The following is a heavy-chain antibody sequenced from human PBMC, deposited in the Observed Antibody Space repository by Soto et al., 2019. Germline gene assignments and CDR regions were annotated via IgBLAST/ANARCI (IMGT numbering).Heavy chain of an antibody. V-gene: IGHV3-33*01. Sequence: QVQLVESGGGVVQPGRSLRLSCAASEFTFSNYGMHWVRQAPGKGLEWVAVILNDGSNRYHADSVKDRFTISRDNSKKTLYLQMNGLRAEDTAGYYCARDDEYSGNGMDVCSQGTTVTVS. J-gene: IGHJ6*02. CDR1: EFTFSNYG. CDR3: ARDDEYSGNGMDV. CDR2: ILNDGSNR. D-gene: IGHD3-10*01.